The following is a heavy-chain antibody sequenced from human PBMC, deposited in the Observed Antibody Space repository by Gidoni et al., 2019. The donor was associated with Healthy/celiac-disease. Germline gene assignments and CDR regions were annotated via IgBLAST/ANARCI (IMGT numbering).Heavy chain of an antibody. CDR2: IIPIFGTA. D-gene: IGHD1-26*01. Sequence: QVQLVQSGAAVKKPGSSVTVSCTASGGTFSSYAIRWVRQAPGQGLEWMGGIIPIFGTANYAQKFQGRVTITADKSTSTAYMELSSLRSEDTAVYYCARARMGATSYFDYWGQGTLVTVSS. CDR3: ARARMGATSYFDY. J-gene: IGHJ4*02. V-gene: IGHV1-69*06. CDR1: GGTFSSYA.